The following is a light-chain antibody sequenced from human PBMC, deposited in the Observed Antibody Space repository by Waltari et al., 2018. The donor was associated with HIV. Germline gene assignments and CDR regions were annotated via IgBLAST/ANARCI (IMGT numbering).Light chain of an antibody. CDR2: AAS. CDR1: QGISSH. J-gene: IGKJ5*01. Sequence: DIQMTQSPSFLSVSVGDTVTITCRASQGISSHLAWYQQSPGKSPKLLIYAASTLQGGVPSRFSGGGSGTEFTLTISSLQPEDSATYYCQQFQSYPLTFGQGTRLEIK. CDR3: QQFQSYPLT. V-gene: IGKV1-9*01.